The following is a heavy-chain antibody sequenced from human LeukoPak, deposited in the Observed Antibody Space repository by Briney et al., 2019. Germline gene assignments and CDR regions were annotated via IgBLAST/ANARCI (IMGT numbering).Heavy chain of an antibody. CDR3: AKRPATFQIDY. CDR2: ISGSGGST. Sequence: PGGPLRLSCAASGSTLSSYAMSWVRQAPGKGLEWDSAISGSGGSTYYADSVKGRFTISRDNSKNTLYLQMNSLRAEDAAVYYCAKRPATFQIDYWGQGTLVTVSS. J-gene: IGHJ4*01. V-gene: IGHV3-23*01. D-gene: IGHD3-16*01. CDR1: GSTLSSYA.